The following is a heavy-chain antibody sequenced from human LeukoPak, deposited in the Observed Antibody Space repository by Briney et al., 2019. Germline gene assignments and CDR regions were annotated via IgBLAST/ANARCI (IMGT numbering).Heavy chain of an antibody. CDR3: SRVNSANSGFPPPFDY. CDR2: IYYTGSA. CDR1: DDSIESNY. Sequence: SETLSLTCNISDDSIESNYWSWIRQPPGKGLERIGHIYYTGSASYNPSLFGRCAMSVDTFKNQSSLKLSYVTAADTALYYSSRVNSANSGFPPPFDYWGQGLLVTVSP. V-gene: IGHV4-59*01. D-gene: IGHD3-22*01. J-gene: IGHJ4*02.